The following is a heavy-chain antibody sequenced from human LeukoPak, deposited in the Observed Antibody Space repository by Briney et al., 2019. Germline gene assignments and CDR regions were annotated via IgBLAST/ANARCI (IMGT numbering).Heavy chain of an antibody. D-gene: IGHD3-16*02. CDR1: TFTFSTYS. CDR3: ATFTERENYHYTANL. CDR2: ITSDSKII. J-gene: IGHJ4*02. Sequence: GGSLRLTCSASTFTFSTYSMNWVRQAPGKGLEWVSYITSDSKIIHYADSVKGRFTISRDNAKNTLYLQMDSLRAEDTAVYYCATFTERENYHYTANLWGQGTLVIVS. V-gene: IGHV3-48*04.